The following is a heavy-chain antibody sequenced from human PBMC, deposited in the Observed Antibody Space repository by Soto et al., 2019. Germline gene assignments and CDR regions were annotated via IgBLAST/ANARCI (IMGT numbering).Heavy chain of an antibody. V-gene: IGHV3-53*01. CDR1: GFTVSNNY. J-gene: IGHJ4*02. Sequence: EVQLVESGGGLIQPGGSLRLSCAVSGFTVSNNYMSWVRQAPGKGLEGVSVIYSGGYTAYGDSVKGRFTISRDNSKNTLNLKKNGPGAPRPAGYYGRDRRGGGGYWGQGTLVTVSS. CDR3: RDRRGGGGY. CDR2: IYSGGYT. D-gene: IGHD3-10*01.